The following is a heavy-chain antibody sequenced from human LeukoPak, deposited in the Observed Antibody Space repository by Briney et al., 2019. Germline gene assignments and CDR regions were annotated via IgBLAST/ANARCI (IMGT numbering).Heavy chain of an antibody. D-gene: IGHD3-10*01. V-gene: IGHV4-61*02. CDR2: IYTSGDT. Sequence: SETLSLTCTVSRGSFSSRPYYWSWIRQPAGKGLEWIGRIYTSGDTDYNPSLSSRVTISVDTSKNEFSLKLSSVTAADTAVYYCASESPARVRGSSKAFDIWGQATMVTFFS. CDR3: ASESPARVRGSSKAFDI. J-gene: IGHJ3*02. CDR1: RGSFSSRPYY.